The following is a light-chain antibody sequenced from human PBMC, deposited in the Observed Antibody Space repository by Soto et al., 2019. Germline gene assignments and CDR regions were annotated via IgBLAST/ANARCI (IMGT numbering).Light chain of an antibody. Sequence: EIVLTQSPATLSLSPGERATLSCRASQSVSSYLAWYQQKAGQAPRLLIYDASNRATRIPARFSGSGSGTDFTLTISRLKTEDFAVYYCRQRSSWPRTFGLGTKVEI. J-gene: IGKJ1*01. CDR2: DAS. V-gene: IGKV3-11*01. CDR1: QSVSSY. CDR3: RQRSSWPRT.